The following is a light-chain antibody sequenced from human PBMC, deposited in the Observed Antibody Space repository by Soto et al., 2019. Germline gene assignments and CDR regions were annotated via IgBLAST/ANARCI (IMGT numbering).Light chain of an antibody. CDR3: QQYGSSPYT. CDR1: QSVSSTY. CDR2: GAS. Sequence: EIVLTQSPGTLSLSPGERATLSCRASQSVSSTYLAWYQQKPGQAPRLLIYGASFRATGIPDRFSGSGSGTDFTLTISRLEPEDFALYYCQQYGSSPYTFGQGTKLEIK. V-gene: IGKV3-20*01. J-gene: IGKJ2*01.